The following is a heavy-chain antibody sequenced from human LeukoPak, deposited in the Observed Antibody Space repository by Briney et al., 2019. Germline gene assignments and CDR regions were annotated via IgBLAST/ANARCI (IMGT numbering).Heavy chain of an antibody. V-gene: IGHV1-2*06. J-gene: IGHJ4*02. D-gene: IGHD3-10*01. CDR2: INPNSGGT. CDR3: ARDLVTMVRGRGIHYFDY. Sequence: ASVKVSCKASGYTFTGYYMHWVRQAPGQGLEWMGRINPNSGGTNYAQEFQGRVTMTRDTSISTAYMELSRLRSDDTAVYYCARDLVTMVRGRGIHYFDYWGQGTLVTVSS. CDR1: GYTFTGYY.